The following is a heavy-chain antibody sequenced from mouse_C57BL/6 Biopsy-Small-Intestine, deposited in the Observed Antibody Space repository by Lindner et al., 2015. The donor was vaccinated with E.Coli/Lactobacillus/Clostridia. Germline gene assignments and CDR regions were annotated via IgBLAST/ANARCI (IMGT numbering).Heavy chain of an antibody. Sequence: VQLQESGAELVRPGASVKLSCTASGFNIKDDYMHWVKQRPEQGLEWIGRIDPANGITKYAPKFQDKATITADTSSNTAYLQLNSLTSEGTAVYYCARSYSRNYYAKDYWGQGTSVTVSS. D-gene: IGHD2-12*01. CDR1: GFNIKDDY. J-gene: IGHJ4*01. CDR3: ARSYSRNYYAKDY. V-gene: IGHV14-3*01. CDR2: IDPANGIT.